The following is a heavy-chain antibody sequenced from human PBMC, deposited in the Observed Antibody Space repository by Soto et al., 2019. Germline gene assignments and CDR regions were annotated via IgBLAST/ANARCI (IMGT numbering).Heavy chain of an antibody. CDR1: VFTFIRYW. D-gene: IGHD5-18*01. CDR2: IKQDGTEK. CDR3: ARGDTPMITGMDSFDI. J-gene: IGHJ3*02. Sequence: GWSLRLSCASSVFTFIRYWMNWVRQAPGKGLEWVANIKQDGTEKNYVDSVKGRFTISRDNAKNSLYLQMDSLRAEDTAVYFCARGDTPMITGMDSFDIWGQGTLVTVSS. V-gene: IGHV3-7*01.